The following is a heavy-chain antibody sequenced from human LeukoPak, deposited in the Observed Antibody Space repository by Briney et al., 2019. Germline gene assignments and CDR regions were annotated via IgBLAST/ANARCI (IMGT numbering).Heavy chain of an antibody. CDR3: ATSPFTNSGSYYRYFDY. CDR2: IYYSGST. CDR1: GGSISSYY. Sequence: KSSETLSLTCTVSGGSISSYYWSWIRQPPGKGLEWIGYIYYSGSTNYNPSLKSRVTISVDTSKNQFSLKLSSVTAADTAVYYCATSPFTNSGSYYRYFDYWGQGTLVTVSS. V-gene: IGHV4-59*08. J-gene: IGHJ4*02. D-gene: IGHD1-26*01.